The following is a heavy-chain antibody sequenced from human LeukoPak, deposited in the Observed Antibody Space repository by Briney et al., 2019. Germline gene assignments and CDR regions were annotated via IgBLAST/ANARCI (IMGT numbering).Heavy chain of an antibody. Sequence: ASVKVSCEASGYTFTSYDINWVRQAPGQGLEWMGWISAYNGNTNYAQKLQGRVTMTTDTSTSTAYMELRSPRSDDTAVYYCAILKPVRPRDIVATREWEFDYWGQGTLVTVSS. CDR2: ISAYNGNT. CDR1: GYTFTSYD. CDR3: AILKPVRPRDIVATREWEFDY. D-gene: IGHD5-12*01. V-gene: IGHV1-18*01. J-gene: IGHJ4*02.